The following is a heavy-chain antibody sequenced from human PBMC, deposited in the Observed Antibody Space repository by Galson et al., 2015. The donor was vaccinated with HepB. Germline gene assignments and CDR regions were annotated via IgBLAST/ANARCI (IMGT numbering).Heavy chain of an antibody. V-gene: IGHV3-64D*06. Sequence: SLRLSCAASGFIFSNYAMHWVRRAPGKGLEYVSTIGGHGNDAYYADSVKGRFSISKDNSKNTLYLQMSSLRVEDTAVYYCIRDNYGMDVWGQGTMVTVSS. CDR1: GFIFSNYA. J-gene: IGHJ6*02. D-gene: IGHD5-24*01. CDR3: IRDNYGMDV. CDR2: IGGHGNDA.